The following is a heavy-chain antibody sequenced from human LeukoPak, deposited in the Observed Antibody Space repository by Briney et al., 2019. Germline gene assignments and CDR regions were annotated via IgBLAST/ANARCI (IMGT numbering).Heavy chain of an antibody. CDR2: IVPHSGGT. V-gene: IGHV1-2*02. J-gene: IGHJ4*02. CDR1: GYTFTGYY. CDR3: AREVGAKTCFDY. Sequence: ASVKVSCKASGYTFTGYYLHWVRQAPGQGLEWMGSIVPHSGGTNYVQKFQGRVTMTRDTSINTAYMELSSLRSDDTAVYYCAREVGAKTCFDYWGQGTLVTVSS. D-gene: IGHD1-26*01.